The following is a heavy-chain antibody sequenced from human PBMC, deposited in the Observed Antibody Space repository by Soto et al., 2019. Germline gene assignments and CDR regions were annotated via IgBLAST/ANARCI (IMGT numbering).Heavy chain of an antibody. J-gene: IGHJ6*03. CDR2: INHSGST. D-gene: IGHD3-3*01. Sequence: SETLSLTCAVYGGSFSGYYWSWIRQPPGKGLEWIGEINHSGSTNYNPSLKSRVTISVDTSKNQFSLKLSSVTAADTAVYYCARLRVLRFLEWLSSHPYYYYYMDVWGKGTTVTVSS. V-gene: IGHV4-34*01. CDR1: GGSFSGYY. CDR3: ARLRVLRFLEWLSSHPYYYYYMDV.